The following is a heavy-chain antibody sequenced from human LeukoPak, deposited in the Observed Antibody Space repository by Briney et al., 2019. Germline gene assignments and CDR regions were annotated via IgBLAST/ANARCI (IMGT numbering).Heavy chain of an antibody. CDR1: GFTFSGSP. V-gene: IGHV3-73*01. CDR2: IRSKADNYAT. CDR3: TQSNY. Sequence: PGGSLRLSCAASGFTFSGSPILWVRQASGKGLEWVGRIRSKADNYATAYAASVQGRCTISRDDSKSTAYLQLNNLKTEDTAVYYCTQSNYWGQGALVTVSS. J-gene: IGHJ4*02.